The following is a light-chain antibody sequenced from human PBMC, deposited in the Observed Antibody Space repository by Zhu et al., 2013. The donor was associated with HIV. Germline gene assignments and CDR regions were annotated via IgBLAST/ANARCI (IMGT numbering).Light chain of an antibody. CDR2: GAS. CDR3: QQYHNWPPVT. Sequence: EIVLTQSPGTLSLSPGERATLSCRASQSVSNSYLAWYQQKPGQAPRLLIFGASTRATGIPGRFSGSGSGTEFTLTISSLQSEDFAVYYCQQYHNWPPVTFGQGTKVDIK. CDR1: QSVSNS. V-gene: IGKV3-15*01. J-gene: IGKJ1*01.